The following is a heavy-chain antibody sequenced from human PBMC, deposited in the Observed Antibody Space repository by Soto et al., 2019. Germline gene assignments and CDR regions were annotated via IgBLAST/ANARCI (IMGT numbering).Heavy chain of an antibody. D-gene: IGHD2-15*01. J-gene: IGHJ4*02. CDR2: IYYSGST. Sequence: SETLSLTCTVSGGSISSYYWSWIRQPPGKGLEWIGYIYYSGSTNYNPSLKSRVTISVDTSKNQFSLKLSSVTAADTAVYYCARQGGYCSGGSCLYYLDYWGQGTLVTVSS. CDR3: ARQGGYCSGGSCLYYLDY. V-gene: IGHV4-59*08. CDR1: GGSISSYY.